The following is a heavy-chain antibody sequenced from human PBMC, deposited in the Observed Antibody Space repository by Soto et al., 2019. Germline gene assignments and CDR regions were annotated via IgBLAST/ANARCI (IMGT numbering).Heavy chain of an antibody. V-gene: IGHV1-18*04. CDR2: ISTYNGNT. D-gene: IGHD4-17*01. J-gene: IGHJ4*02. CDR1: GYTFTSHG. CDR3: ASWAEQNHAYGGPFDY. Sequence: QVQLVQSGADVKNPGASVKVSCKGSGYTFTSHGISWVRQAPGQGLEWMGWISTYNGNTNYAQRLQGRIIMTTDTSTSTVYIELRSLTADDTAVYYCASWAEQNHAYGGPFDYWGQGTLLAVSS.